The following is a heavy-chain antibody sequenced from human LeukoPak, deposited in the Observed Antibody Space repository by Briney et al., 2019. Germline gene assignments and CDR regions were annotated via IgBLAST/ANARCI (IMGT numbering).Heavy chain of an antibody. CDR2: MNLNFGTT. CDR3: ARGSYRFDV. J-gene: IGHJ5*02. D-gene: IGHD1-14*01. V-gene: IGHV1-8*01. CDR1: GYTFTSYE. Sequence: ASVEVSCKASGYTFTSYEINWVRQATGQGLEWVGWMNLNFGTTGYAQRFQGRVTLTRNTSISTAYMELSGLKSDDTAVYYCARGSYRFDVWGQGTLVAVSS.